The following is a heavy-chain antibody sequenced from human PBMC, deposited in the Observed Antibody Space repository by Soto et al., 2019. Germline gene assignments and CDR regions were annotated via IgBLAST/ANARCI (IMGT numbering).Heavy chain of an antibody. V-gene: IGHV3-11*06. Sequence: GGSLRLSCAASGFTFSDYYMSWIRQAPGKGLEWVSYISSSSSYTNYADSVKGRFTISRDNAKNSLYLQMNSLRAEDTAVYYCASSRGSGSGSYYSYYFDYWGQGTLVTVSS. D-gene: IGHD3-10*01. CDR1: GFTFSDYY. CDR2: ISSSSSYT. J-gene: IGHJ4*02. CDR3: ASSRGSGSGSYYSYYFDY.